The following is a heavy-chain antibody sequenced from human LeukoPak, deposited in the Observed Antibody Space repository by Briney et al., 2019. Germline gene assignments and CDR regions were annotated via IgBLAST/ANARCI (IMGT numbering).Heavy chain of an antibody. Sequence: PGGSLRLSCAASGFTFSSYAMSWVRQARGKGLEWVSAISGSGGSTYYADSVKGRFTISRDNSKNTLYLQMNSLRAGDTAVYYCAKAAGGTSYNFDYWGQGTLVTVSS. CDR1: GFTFSSYA. CDR2: ISGSGGST. V-gene: IGHV3-23*01. J-gene: IGHJ4*02. D-gene: IGHD6-13*01. CDR3: AKAAGGTSYNFDY.